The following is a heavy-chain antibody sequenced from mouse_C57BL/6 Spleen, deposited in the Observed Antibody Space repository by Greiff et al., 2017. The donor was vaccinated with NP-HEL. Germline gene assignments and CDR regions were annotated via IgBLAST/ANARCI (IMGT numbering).Heavy chain of an antibody. Sequence: QVQLQQPGAELVKPGASVKISCKASGYAFSSYWMNWVKQRPGKGLEWIGQIYPGDGDTNYNGKFKGKATLTADKSSSTAYMQLSSLTSEDSAVYFCAREGLRRNYFDYWGQGTTLTVSS. J-gene: IGHJ2*01. CDR1: GYAFSSYW. V-gene: IGHV1-80*01. CDR3: AREGLRRNYFDY. D-gene: IGHD2-4*01. CDR2: IYPGDGDT.